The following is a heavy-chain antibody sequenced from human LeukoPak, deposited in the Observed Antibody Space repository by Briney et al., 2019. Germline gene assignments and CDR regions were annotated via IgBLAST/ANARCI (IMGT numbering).Heavy chain of an antibody. CDR3: AKDQARRAGGAPT. CDR2: ISYDGSNK. V-gene: IGHV3-30*18. CDR1: GFTFSSYG. J-gene: IGHJ5*02. Sequence: GRSLRLSCAASGFTFSSYGMHWVRQAPGKGLEWVAVISYDGSNKYYADSVKGRFTISRDNSKNTLYLQMNSLRAEDTAVYYCAKDQARRAGGAPTWGQGTLVTVSS. D-gene: IGHD2-8*02.